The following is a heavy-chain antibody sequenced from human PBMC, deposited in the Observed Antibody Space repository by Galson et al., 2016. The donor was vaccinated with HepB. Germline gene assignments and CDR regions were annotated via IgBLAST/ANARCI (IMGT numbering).Heavy chain of an antibody. D-gene: IGHD6-6*01. J-gene: IGHJ5*02. V-gene: IGHV4-39*01. Sequence: SETLSLTCSVSGDSITNSAYYWAWIRQPPEKGLEWIGNVFYRGRDHYNPPLQSRVFISVDTSKNQFSLKLSSVTAADTALYYCARQSVAAPWSWFDPWGQGTLVTVSS. CDR1: GDSITNSAYY. CDR2: VFYRGRD. CDR3: ARQSVAAPWSWFDP.